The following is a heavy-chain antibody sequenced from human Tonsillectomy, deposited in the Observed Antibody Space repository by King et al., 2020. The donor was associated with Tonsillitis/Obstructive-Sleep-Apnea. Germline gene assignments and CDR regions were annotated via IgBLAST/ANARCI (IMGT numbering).Heavy chain of an antibody. J-gene: IGHJ3*02. CDR3: ARGRSGPDYAKPFDAFDI. CDR1: GFTFSSYW. D-gene: IGHD4-17*01. V-gene: IGHV3-74*01. CDR2: INSDGSST. Sequence: DVQLVESGGGLVQPGGSLRLSCAASGFTFSSYWMHWVRQAPGKGLVWVSRINSDGSSTNYADSVKGRFTISRDNAQNTLYLQMHSLRAEDTAGYYCARGRSGPDYAKPFDAFDIWGQGTMVTVSS.